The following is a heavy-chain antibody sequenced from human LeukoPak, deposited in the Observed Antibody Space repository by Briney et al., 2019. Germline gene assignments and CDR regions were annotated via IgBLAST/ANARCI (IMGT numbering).Heavy chain of an antibody. V-gene: IGHV3-23*01. CDR1: GFGLRSNT. CDR2: ISNNGGRT. D-gene: IGHD2/OR15-2a*01. Sequence: GGPRRLSCAGCGFGLRSNTVDLVRQAPGRGLEWVSAISNNGGRTDYADSVKGRFTISRDDSKSTLYLHMDSLRAEDTAVYYCARDEDTSALSEYWGQGTLVTVSS. CDR3: ARDEDTSALSEY. J-gene: IGHJ4*02.